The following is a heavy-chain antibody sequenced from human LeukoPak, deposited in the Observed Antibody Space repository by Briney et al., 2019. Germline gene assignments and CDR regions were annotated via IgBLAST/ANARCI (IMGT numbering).Heavy chain of an antibody. Sequence: SETLSLTCTVSGSISGYYWSWIRQPPGTGLEWIGYIYTSGSTNYNPSLKSRVTISVDTSKNQFSLKLSSVTAADTAVYYCAREGNYYGSGSYHWFDPWGQGTLVTVSS. CDR1: GSISGYY. J-gene: IGHJ5*02. CDR3: AREGNYYGSGSYHWFDP. D-gene: IGHD3-10*01. V-gene: IGHV4-4*09. CDR2: IYTSGST.